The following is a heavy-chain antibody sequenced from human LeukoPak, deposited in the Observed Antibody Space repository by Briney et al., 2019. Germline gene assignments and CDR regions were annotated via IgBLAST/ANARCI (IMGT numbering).Heavy chain of an antibody. J-gene: IGHJ5*02. CDR1: GGSISSSSYY. CDR2: IYYSGST. V-gene: IGHV4-39*07. D-gene: IGHD3-9*01. CDR3: ARGKNYDILSGRENWFDP. Sequence: KPSETLSLTCTVSGGSISSSSYYWGWIRQPPGKGLEWIGSIYYSGSTYYNPSLKSRVTISVDTSKNQFSLKLSSVTAADTAVYYCARGKNYDILSGRENWFDPWGQGTLVTVSS.